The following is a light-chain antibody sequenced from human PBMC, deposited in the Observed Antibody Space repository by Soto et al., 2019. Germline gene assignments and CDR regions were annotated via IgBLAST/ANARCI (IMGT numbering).Light chain of an antibody. CDR1: QSVSSN. J-gene: IGKJ4*01. Sequence: EIVMTQSPATLSVSPGERATLSCRASQSVSSNLVWYQQKPGQAPRLLIYGASTRATGIPARFSGSGSATEFTLTISSLQSEDFAVYYCQQYLNWLTFGGVTKVEIK. V-gene: IGKV3-15*01. CDR3: QQYLNWLT. CDR2: GAS.